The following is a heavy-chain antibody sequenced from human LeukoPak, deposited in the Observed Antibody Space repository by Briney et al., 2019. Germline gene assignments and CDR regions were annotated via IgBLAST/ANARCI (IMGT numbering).Heavy chain of an antibody. J-gene: IGHJ4*02. Sequence: GGSLRLSCVASAFTLSDYAMSWGRQAPGKGLEWVSAITGSGGSTYYADSVKGRFTISRDNSKNTLYLQMNSLRADDTAVYYCAKGKDCWGQGTLVTVSS. CDR3: AKGKDC. CDR1: AFTLSDYA. V-gene: IGHV3-23*01. CDR2: ITGSGGST.